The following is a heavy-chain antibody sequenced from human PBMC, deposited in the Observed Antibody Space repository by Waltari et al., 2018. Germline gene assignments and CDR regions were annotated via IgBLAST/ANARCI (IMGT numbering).Heavy chain of an antibody. CDR1: GFTFRCHW. D-gene: IGHD3-22*01. Sequence: EVQLVESGGGLVQPGGSLGLSCGVCGFTFRCHWMHWVRQVPGKGLVWVSRIKHDGTGTIYADSVQGRFTISRDNGKNTLYLQMNSLRGEDTAVYFCGRGYNDRRLDYWGQGTLVTVSS. CDR2: IKHDGTGT. J-gene: IGHJ4*02. CDR3: GRGYNDRRLDY. V-gene: IGHV3-74*01.